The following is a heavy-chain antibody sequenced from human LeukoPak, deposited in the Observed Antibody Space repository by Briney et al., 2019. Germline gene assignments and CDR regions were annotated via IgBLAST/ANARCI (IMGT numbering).Heavy chain of an antibody. J-gene: IGHJ1*01. CDR3: ARARAGNGPLDFQH. Sequence: PSETLSLTCTVSGGSISSYYWSWIRQPPGKGLEWIGYIYYSGSTNYNPSLKSRVTISVDTSKNQFSLKLSSVTAADTAVYYCARARAGNGPLDFQHWGQGTLVTVSS. D-gene: IGHD6-19*01. CDR1: GGSISSYY. V-gene: IGHV4-59*01. CDR2: IYYSGST.